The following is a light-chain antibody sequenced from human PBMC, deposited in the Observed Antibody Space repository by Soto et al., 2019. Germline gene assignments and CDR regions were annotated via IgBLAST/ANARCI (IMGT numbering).Light chain of an antibody. CDR3: QSYDSSLSGYV. CDR1: SSNIGAGYD. CDR2: GNS. Sequence: QSELTQPPSVSGAPGQRVTISCTGSSSNIGAGYDVHWYQQLPGTAPKHLIYGNSNRPSGVPDRFSGSKSGTSASLAITGLQAEDEADYYCQSYDSSLSGYVFGTGTKLTVL. J-gene: IGLJ1*01. V-gene: IGLV1-40*01.